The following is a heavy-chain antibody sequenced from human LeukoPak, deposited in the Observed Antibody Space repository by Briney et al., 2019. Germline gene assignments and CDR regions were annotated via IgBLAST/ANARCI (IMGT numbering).Heavy chain of an antibody. CDR2: IWYDGSNK. V-gene: IGHV3-33*01. Sequence: GRSLRLSCVASGFTFSSYGMHWVRQAPGKGLEWVAVIWYDGSNKYYADSVKGRFTISRDNSKNTLYLQMNSLRAEDTAVYYCARARGTYYFDNWGQGILVIVSS. CDR3: ARARGTYYFDN. J-gene: IGHJ4*02. CDR1: GFTFSSYG. D-gene: IGHD1-1*01.